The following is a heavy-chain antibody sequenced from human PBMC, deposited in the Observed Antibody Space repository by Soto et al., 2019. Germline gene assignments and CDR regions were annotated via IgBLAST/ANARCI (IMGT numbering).Heavy chain of an antibody. V-gene: IGHV4-34*01. J-gene: IGHJ4*02. CDR2: INHSGST. CDR3: ARGPYGDFERRPFDY. CDR1: GGSFSVYY. Sequence: QVQLQQWGAGLLKPSETLSLTCAVYGGSFSVYYWSWIRQPPGKALEWIGEINHSGSTNYNPSLKSRVTISEDASKKNFSLNLTSVTAADTAVYYCARGPYGDFERRPFDYWGRGTLVTVSS. D-gene: IGHD4-17*01.